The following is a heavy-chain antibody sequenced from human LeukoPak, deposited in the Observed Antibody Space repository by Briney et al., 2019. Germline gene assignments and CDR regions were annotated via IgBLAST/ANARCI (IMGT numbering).Heavy chain of an antibody. CDR3: ARDTYYYDSSGYYPDY. CDR2: ISYDGSNK. V-gene: IGHV3-30-3*01. Sequence: PGRSLRLSCAASGLTFSGYAMHWVRQAPGKGLEWVAVISYDGSNKYYADSVKGRFTISRDNSKNTLYLQMNSLRAEDTAVYYCARDTYYYDSSGYYPDYWGQGTLVTVSS. D-gene: IGHD3-22*01. J-gene: IGHJ4*02. CDR1: GLTFSGYA.